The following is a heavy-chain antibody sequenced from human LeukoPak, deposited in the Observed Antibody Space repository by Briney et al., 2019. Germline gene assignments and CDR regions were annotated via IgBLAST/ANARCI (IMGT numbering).Heavy chain of an antibody. D-gene: IGHD1-1*01. CDR3: AKGRASGTLYYYGMDV. V-gene: IGHV3-23*01. Sequence: GGSLRLPCAASGFTFDSYAMRWVRQAPGKGLEWVSSISGSGSSTYYVDFVKGRFTISRDNSKNTLYLQMNSLRAEDTAVYYCAKGRASGTLYYYGMDVWGKGTTVTVSA. CDR1: GFTFDSYA. J-gene: IGHJ6*04. CDR2: ISGSGSST.